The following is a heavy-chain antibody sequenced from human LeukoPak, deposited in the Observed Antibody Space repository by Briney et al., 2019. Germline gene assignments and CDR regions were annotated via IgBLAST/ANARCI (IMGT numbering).Heavy chain of an antibody. CDR1: GYTFTGYY. J-gene: IGHJ4*02. CDR2: INPNSGGT. V-gene: IGHV1-2*02. Sequence: ASVKVSCKASGYTFTGYYMHWVRQAPGQGLEWMGWINPNSGGTNYAQKFQGRVTMTRDTSISTAYMELSRLRSDDTAVYYCAREPNYRGTDYYDSSGYSTGLSIPGYWGQGTLVTVSS. CDR3: AREPNYRGTDYYDSSGYSTGLSIPGY. D-gene: IGHD3-22*01.